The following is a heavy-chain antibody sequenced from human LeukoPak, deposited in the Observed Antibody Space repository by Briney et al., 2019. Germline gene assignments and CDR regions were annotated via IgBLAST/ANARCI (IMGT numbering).Heavy chain of an antibody. CDR3: ARDRMVGARTAEYFQH. CDR2: INLNIGDT. CDR1: GYTFTDYY. J-gene: IGHJ1*01. V-gene: IGHV1-2*02. Sequence: GASVRVSCEASGYTFTDYYIHWVRQAPGQGLEWMGWINLNIGDTNYAQTFQGRVTMTRDTSINTAYMDLSRLRSDDTAVYYCARDRMVGARTAEYFQHWGQGTLVTVSS. D-gene: IGHD1-26*01.